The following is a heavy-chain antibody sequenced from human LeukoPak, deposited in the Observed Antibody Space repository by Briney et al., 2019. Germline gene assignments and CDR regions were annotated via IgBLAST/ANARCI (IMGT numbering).Heavy chain of an antibody. CDR2: IVVGSGNT. J-gene: IGHJ3*02. CDR1: GFTFTSSA. CDR3: AATPHWNDVFGAFDI. Sequence: SVKVSCKASGFTFTSSAMQWVRQARGQRLEWIGWIVVGSGNTNYAQKFQERVTITRDMSTSTAYMELSSLRSEDTAVYYCAATPHWNDVFGAFDIWGQGTMVTVSS. D-gene: IGHD1-1*01. V-gene: IGHV1-58*02.